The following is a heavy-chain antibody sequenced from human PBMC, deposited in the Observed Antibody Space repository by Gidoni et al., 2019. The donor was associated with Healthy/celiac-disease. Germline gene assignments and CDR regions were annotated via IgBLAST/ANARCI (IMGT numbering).Heavy chain of an antibody. V-gene: IGHV4-34*01. Sequence: QVQLQQWGAGLLKPSETLSLTCAVYGGSFSGYYWSWIRQPPGKGLEWIGEINHSGSTNYNPSLKSRVTISVDTSKNQFSLKLSSVTAADTAVYYCARGLYGDQTYYFDYWGQGTLVTVSS. J-gene: IGHJ4*02. CDR2: INHSGST. CDR1: GGSFSGYY. D-gene: IGHD4-17*01. CDR3: ARGLYGDQTYYFDY.